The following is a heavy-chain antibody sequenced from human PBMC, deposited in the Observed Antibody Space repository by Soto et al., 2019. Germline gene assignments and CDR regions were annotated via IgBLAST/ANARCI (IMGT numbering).Heavy chain of an antibody. CDR1: GFTFSDYY. CDR3: ARDSWFGELVDAFDI. V-gene: IGHV3-11*01. D-gene: IGHD3-10*01. Sequence: QVQLVESGGGLVKPGGSLRLSCAASGFTFSDYYMSWIRQAPGKGLEWVSYISSSGSTIYYADSVKGRFTISRDNAKNSLYRQMDSLRAEDTAVYYCARDSWFGELVDAFDIWGQGTMVTVSS. CDR2: ISSSGSTI. J-gene: IGHJ3*02.